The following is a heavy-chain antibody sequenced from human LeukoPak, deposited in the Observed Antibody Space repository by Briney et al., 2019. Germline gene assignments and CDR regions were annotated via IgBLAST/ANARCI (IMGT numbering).Heavy chain of an antibody. Sequence: SETLSLTCTVSGGSISSSSYYWGWIRQPPGKGLEWIGSIYYSGSTYYNSSLKSRVTISVDTSKNQFSLTLSSVTAADTAVYYCARAGGRGAAAGNPADVWGKGTTVTVSS. CDR3: ARAGGRGAAAGNPADV. D-gene: IGHD6-13*01. CDR2: IYYSGST. V-gene: IGHV4-39*07. CDR1: GGSISSSSYY. J-gene: IGHJ6*04.